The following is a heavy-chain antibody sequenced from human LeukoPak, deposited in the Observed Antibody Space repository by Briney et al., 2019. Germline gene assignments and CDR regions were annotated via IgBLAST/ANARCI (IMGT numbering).Heavy chain of an antibody. CDR1: GGSFSGYY. V-gene: IGHV4-34*01. CDR3: ARVVLRYFDDTRKYNWFDP. J-gene: IGHJ5*02. Sequence: SETLSLTCAVYGGSFSGYYWSWIRQPPGKGLEWIGEINHSGSTNYNPSLKSRVTISVDTSKNQFSLKLSSVTAADTAVYYCARVVLRYFDDTRKYNWFDPWGHGTLVTVSS. CDR2: INHSGST. D-gene: IGHD3-9*01.